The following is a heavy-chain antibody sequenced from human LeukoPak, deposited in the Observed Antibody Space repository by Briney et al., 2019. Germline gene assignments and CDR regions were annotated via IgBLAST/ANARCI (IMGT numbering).Heavy chain of an antibody. CDR3: ARDLFAEVTTTEFDY. CDR2: INPSGGST. J-gene: IGHJ4*02. V-gene: IGHV1-46*01. CDR1: GYTFTSNY. D-gene: IGHD4-17*01. Sequence: GASVKVSCRPFGYTFTSNYLNWGGQPLGQGLEWMGIINPSGGSTTYAQKFQGRVTMTKDTSTSTVYMELNSLRSEDTAVYYCARDLFAEVTTTEFDYWGQGTLVTVSS.